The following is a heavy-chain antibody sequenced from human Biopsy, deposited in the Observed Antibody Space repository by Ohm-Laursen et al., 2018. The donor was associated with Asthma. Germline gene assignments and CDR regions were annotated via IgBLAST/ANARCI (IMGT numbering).Heavy chain of an antibody. V-gene: IGHV3-23*01. CDR3: ATFPYGDYLPLDY. CDR1: GFTFSSYA. CDR2: ISGSGGST. D-gene: IGHD4-17*01. J-gene: IGHJ4*02. Sequence: GSLRLSCAASGFTFSSYAMSWVRQAPGKGLEWVSAISGSGGSTYYADSVKGRFTISRDNSKNTLYLQMNSLTAEDTAVYYCATFPYGDYLPLDYWGQGTLVTVSS.